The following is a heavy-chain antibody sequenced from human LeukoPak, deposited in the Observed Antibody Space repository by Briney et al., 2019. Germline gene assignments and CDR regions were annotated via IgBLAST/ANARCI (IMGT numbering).Heavy chain of an antibody. V-gene: IGHV4-31*03. CDR3: ARDPRSGSGFDY. CDR1: GGSISSGGYY. Sequence: SETLSLTCTVSGGSISSGGYYWSWIRQHPGKGLEWIGYIYYSGSTYYNPSLKSRVTISVDTSKNQFSLKLSSVTAADTAVYYCARDPRSGSGFDYWGQGTLVAVSS. D-gene: IGHD6-19*01. CDR2: IYYSGST. J-gene: IGHJ4*02.